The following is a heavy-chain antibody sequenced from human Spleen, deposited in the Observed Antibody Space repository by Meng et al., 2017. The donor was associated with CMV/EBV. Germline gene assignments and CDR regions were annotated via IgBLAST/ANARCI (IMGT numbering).Heavy chain of an antibody. Sequence: GGSLRLSCAASGFTFSSYGMHWVRQAPGKGLEWVSSISTRSSYIYYADSVRGRVTISRDNPKDRLYLQMHSLRVEDTATYFCARGDTGVFTKGLTAIDYWGQGTLVTVSS. CDR3: ARGDTGVFTKGLTAIDY. V-gene: IGHV3-21*01. CDR2: ISTRSSYI. D-gene: IGHD2-8*02. J-gene: IGHJ4*02. CDR1: GFTFSSYG.